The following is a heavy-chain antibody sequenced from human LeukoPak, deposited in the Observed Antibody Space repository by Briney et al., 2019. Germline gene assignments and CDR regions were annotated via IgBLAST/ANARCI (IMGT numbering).Heavy chain of an antibody. CDR1: GFTFSSYG. CDR3: AKDLSSGWCDY. D-gene: IGHD6-19*01. J-gene: IGHJ4*02. V-gene: IGHV3-30*18. Sequence: KPGGSLRLSCAASGFTFSSYGMHWVRQAPGKGLEWVAVISYDGSNKYYADSVKGRFAISRDNSKNTLYLQMNSLRAEDTAVYYCAKDLSSGWCDYWGQGTLVTVSS. CDR2: ISYDGSNK.